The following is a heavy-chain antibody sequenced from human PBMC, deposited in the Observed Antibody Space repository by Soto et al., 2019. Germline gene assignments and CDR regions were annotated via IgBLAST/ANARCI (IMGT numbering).Heavy chain of an antibody. Sequence: PGGSLRLSCTASGFTFGDYAMSWVRQAPGKGLEWVGFIRSKAYSGTTEYAASVKGRFTISRDDSKSIAYLQMNSLKTEDTAVYYCTRRKGRRYCSGGSCYSGRNYYYYGMDVWGQGTTVTVSS. J-gene: IGHJ6*02. CDR1: GFTFGDYA. V-gene: IGHV3-49*04. CDR2: IRSKAYSGTT. CDR3: TRRKGRRYCSGGSCYSGRNYYYYGMDV. D-gene: IGHD2-15*01.